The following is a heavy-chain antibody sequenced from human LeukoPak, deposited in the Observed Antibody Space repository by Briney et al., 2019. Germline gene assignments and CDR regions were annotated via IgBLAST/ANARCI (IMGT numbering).Heavy chain of an antibody. Sequence: GGSLRLSCAASGFIFSSYEMNWVRQAPGKGLEWVSYISSSGSTIYYADSAKGRFTISRDNARNSLYLQMNSLRDEDTAVYYCARDRDHSNNWYIFLDYWGQGTLVTVSS. CDR3: ARDRDHSNNWYIFLDY. D-gene: IGHD6-13*01. CDR2: ISSSGSTI. V-gene: IGHV3-48*03. CDR1: GFIFSSYE. J-gene: IGHJ4*02.